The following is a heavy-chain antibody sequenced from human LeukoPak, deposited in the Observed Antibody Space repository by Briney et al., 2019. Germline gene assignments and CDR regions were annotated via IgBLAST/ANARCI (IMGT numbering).Heavy chain of an antibody. J-gene: IGHJ5*02. CDR1: GYTLTELS. CDR2: FEPEDGET. V-gene: IGHV1-24*01. Sequence: ASVKVSCKVSGYTLTELSMHWVRQAPGKGLEWMGGFEPEDGETIYAQKFQGRVTMTEDTSTDTAYMELSSLRSEDTAVYYCATIAVAEDWFDPWGQGTLVTVSS. D-gene: IGHD6-19*01. CDR3: ATIAVAEDWFDP.